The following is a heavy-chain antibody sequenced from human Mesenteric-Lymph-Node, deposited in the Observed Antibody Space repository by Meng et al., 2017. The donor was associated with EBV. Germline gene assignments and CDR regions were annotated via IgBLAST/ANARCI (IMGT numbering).Heavy chain of an antibody. J-gene: IGHJ2*01. CDR2: TYYRSKWYN. Sequence: QVQLQQSGPGLVKPSHTLSPPCVISGDSVSSSSAAWTWIRQSPSRGLEWLGRTYYRSKWYNDYAVFVKSRITINPDTSKNQFSLQLNSVTPEDTAVYYCARGATSVFDLWGRGTLVTVS. CDR1: GDSVSSSSAA. V-gene: IGHV6-1*01. CDR3: ARGATSVFDL.